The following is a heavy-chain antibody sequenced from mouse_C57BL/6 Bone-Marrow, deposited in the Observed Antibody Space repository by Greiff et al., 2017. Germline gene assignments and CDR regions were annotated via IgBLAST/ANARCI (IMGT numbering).Heavy chain of an antibody. CDR2: IYPGSGST. D-gene: IGHD3-2*02. V-gene: IGHV1-55*01. Sequence: QVQLQQPGAELVKPGASVKMSCKASGYTFTSYWITWVKQRPGQGLEWIGDIYPGSGSTNYNEKFKSKATLTVDTSSSTAYMQLSSLTSEDSAVYYCARYPAQEDSFAYWGQGTLVTVSA. J-gene: IGHJ3*01. CDR1: GYTFTSYW. CDR3: ARYPAQEDSFAY.